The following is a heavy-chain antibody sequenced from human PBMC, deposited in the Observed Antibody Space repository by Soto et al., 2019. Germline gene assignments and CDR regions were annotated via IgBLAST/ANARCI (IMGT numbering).Heavy chain of an antibody. CDR1: EFSDYL. CDR3: VREVEPGNWGWFDS. J-gene: IGHJ5*01. Sequence: QVQLVQSGAEVRMPGASVRVSCQASEFSDYLIHWVRQTPDQGLEWMGWINPDNGGTDFAQKFQGWVTLTRDTSLSTVYMDQNSLTFDDTAVYFCVREVEPGNWGWFDSWGQGTQVTVFS. D-gene: IGHD7-27*01. V-gene: IGHV1-2*04. CDR2: INPDNGGT.